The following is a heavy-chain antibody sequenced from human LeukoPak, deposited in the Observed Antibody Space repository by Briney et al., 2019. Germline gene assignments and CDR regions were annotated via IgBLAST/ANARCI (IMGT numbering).Heavy chain of an antibody. V-gene: IGHV5-51*01. D-gene: IGHD6-19*01. J-gene: IGHJ4*02. CDR3: ARLRGIGVAGNYFDY. CDR1: GYSFTSYW. CDR2: IYPGDSDT. Sequence: GESLKISCKGSGYSFTSYWIGWVRQMPGKGLEGMGIIYPGDSDTRYSPSFQGQVTISADKSISTAYLQWSSLKASDTAMYYCARLRGIGVAGNYFDYWGQGTVVTVSS.